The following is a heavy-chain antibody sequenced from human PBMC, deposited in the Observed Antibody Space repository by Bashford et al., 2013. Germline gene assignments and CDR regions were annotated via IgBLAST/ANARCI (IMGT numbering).Heavy chain of an antibody. Sequence: VASVKVSCKASGYTFTSFGISWVRQAPGQGLEWMGWISAYNGNTKYSENFRGRVTFTRDTSASTAYMDLSSLRSEDTAVYYCARDKGEMGVTIYDDMDVWGQGTTVTVSS. V-gene: IGHV1-18*01. D-gene: IGHD3-3*01. J-gene: IGHJ6*02. CDR2: ISAYNGNT. CDR1: GYTFTSFG. CDR3: ARDKGEMGVTIYDDMDV.